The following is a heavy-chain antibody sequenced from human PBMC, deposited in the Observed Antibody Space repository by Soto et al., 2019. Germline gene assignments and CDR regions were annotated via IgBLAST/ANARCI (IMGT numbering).Heavy chain of an antibody. Sequence: EVQLVESGGGLVQPGGSLRLFCAASGFTFSDHYMDWVRQAPGKGLEWVGRAGNKAHSFTTEYAASVKGRFTISRDDSKNSLYLQMNSLKTEDTAVYYCVRLDGSYYPDYWGQGTLVTVSS. CDR1: GFTFSDHY. CDR3: VRLDGSYYPDY. J-gene: IGHJ4*02. V-gene: IGHV3-72*01. CDR2: AGNKAHSFTT. D-gene: IGHD1-26*01.